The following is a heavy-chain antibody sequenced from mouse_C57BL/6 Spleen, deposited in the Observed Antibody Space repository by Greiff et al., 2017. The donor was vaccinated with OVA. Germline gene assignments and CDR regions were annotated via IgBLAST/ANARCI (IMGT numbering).Heavy chain of an antibody. J-gene: IGHJ4*01. CDR2: INPSTGGT. CDR3: ARGDDYDVGYYAMDY. V-gene: IGHV1-43*01. D-gene: IGHD2-4*01. CDR1: GYSFNGYY. Sequence: EVQLQQSGPELVKPGASVKISCKASGYSFNGYYMHWVKQSSEKSLEWIGEINPSTGGTSYNQKFKGKATLTVDKSSSTAYMQLKSLTSEDSAVYYCARGDDYDVGYYAMDYWGQGTSVTVSS.